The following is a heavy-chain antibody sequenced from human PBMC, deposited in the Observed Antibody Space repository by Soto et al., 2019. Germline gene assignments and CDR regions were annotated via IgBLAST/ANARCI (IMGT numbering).Heavy chain of an antibody. CDR2: IDPSDSYT. D-gene: IGHD6-6*01. CDR3: ARGSGSSSGFDY. Sequence: GESLKSAGKGSGYSFTIYCISWVLQMPGKGLEWMGRIDPSDSYTNYSPSFQGHVTISADKSISTAYLQWSSLKASDTAMYYCARGSGSSSGFDYWGQGTLVTVSS. V-gene: IGHV5-10-1*01. CDR1: GYSFTIYC. J-gene: IGHJ4*02.